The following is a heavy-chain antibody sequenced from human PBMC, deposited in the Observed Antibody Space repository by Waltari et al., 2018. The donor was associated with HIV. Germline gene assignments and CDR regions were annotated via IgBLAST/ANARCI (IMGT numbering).Heavy chain of an antibody. CDR3: ARDAGRDAFDI. CDR2: SYSGGST. V-gene: IGHV3-53*01. D-gene: IGHD6-13*01. CDR1: GFTVSSNY. J-gene: IGHJ3*02. Sequence: EVQLVESGGGLIQPGGSLRLSCAASGFTVSSNYMSWVRQAPGKGLEWVAVSYSGGSTYYADAVKGLFTISRYNSKNTLYLQMNSLRAEYTAVYYCARDAGRDAFDIWGQGTMVTVSS.